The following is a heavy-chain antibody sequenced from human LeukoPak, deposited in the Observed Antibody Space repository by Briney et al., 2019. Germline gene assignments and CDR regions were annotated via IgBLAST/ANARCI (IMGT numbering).Heavy chain of an antibody. Sequence: GASVKVSCKASGYTFIDFYMHWVRQAPGQGLEWMGWINPNSGGTNYAQKFQGRVTMTRDTSISTAYMELSRLRSDDTAVYYCARVFGPTDYYDSSGYYSHFDYWGQGTLDTVSS. CDR2: INPNSGGT. CDR1: GYTFIDFY. J-gene: IGHJ4*02. D-gene: IGHD3-22*01. CDR3: ARVFGPTDYYDSSGYYSHFDY. V-gene: IGHV1-2*02.